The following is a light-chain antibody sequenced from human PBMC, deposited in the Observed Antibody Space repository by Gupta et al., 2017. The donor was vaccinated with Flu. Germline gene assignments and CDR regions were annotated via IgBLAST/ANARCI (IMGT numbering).Light chain of an antibody. J-gene: IGLJ3*02. CDR1: SSNIGNNY. Sequence: SAFTQTPSLSAAQGQKVTISCSGSSSNIGNNYVSWYQHLPGTAPKLLIYDNNNRPSGIPDRFSGSKSGPSATLGITGLQAGDEADYYCGAWDSSRNVWVFGGGTKVTVL. V-gene: IGLV1-51*02. CDR3: GAWDSSRNVWV. CDR2: DNN.